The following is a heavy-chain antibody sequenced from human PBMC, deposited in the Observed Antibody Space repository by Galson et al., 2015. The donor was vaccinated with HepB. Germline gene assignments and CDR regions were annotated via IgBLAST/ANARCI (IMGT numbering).Heavy chain of an antibody. Sequence: ETLSLTCTVSGGSIFSGGSISSTSYYWGWVRQPPGKGLEWIGNIFYNGNTYYNPSLKRRVTISLDTSKNQFSLKLSSVTAADTAVYYCVREGALGELFDYWGQGTRVTVSS. CDR2: IFYNGNT. CDR1: GGSIFSGGSISSTSYY. D-gene: IGHD3-10*01. V-gene: IGHV4-39*07. J-gene: IGHJ4*02. CDR3: VREGALGELFDY.